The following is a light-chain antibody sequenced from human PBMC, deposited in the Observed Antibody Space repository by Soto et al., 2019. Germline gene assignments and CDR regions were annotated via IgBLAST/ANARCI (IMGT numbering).Light chain of an antibody. J-gene: IGLJ3*02. Sequence: QSALTQPASVSGSPGQSITISCTGTSSDVGSYNYVSWYQQHPGKAPKLMIYEVSNRPSGVSDRFSGPKSGNTASLTISGLQAEDEADYYCSSYTSTANRVFGGGTKLTVL. V-gene: IGLV2-14*01. CDR3: SSYTSTANRV. CDR2: EVS. CDR1: SSDVGSYNY.